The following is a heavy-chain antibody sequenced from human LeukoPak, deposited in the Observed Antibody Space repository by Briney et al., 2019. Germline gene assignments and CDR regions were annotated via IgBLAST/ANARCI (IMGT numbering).Heavy chain of an antibody. CDR3: ARGRSGSYYRFDY. D-gene: IGHD1-26*01. CDR2: VYSIGST. V-gene: IGHV4-59*01. Sequence: PSETLSLTCTVSGGSISTYYWSWLRQPPGKGLEWIGYVYSIGSTNYNPSLKSRVTISVDTSKNQFSLNLNSVTAADTAVYYCARGRSGSYYRFDYWGQGTLVTVSS. J-gene: IGHJ4*02. CDR1: GGSISTYY.